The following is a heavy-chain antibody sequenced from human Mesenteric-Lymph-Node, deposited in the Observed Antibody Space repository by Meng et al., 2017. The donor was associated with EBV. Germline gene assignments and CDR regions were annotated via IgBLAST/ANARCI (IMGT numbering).Heavy chain of an antibody. CDR3: ARDLATTEVGP. V-gene: IGHV3-15*01. CDR2: IQSKTDGGTT. D-gene: IGHD1-1*01. J-gene: IGHJ5*02. CDR1: GFTFSSYS. Sequence: EGPLVESGGGLVKPGGSLRLSCAASGFTFSSYSMNWVRQAPGKGLEWVGRIQSKTDGGTTDYAAPVKGRFTISRDDSKNTLYLQMNSLRAEDTAVYYCARDLATTEVGPWGQGTLVTVSS.